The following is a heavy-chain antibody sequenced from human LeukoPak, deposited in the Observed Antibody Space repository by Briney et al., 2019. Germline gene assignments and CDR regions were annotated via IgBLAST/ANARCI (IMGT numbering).Heavy chain of an antibody. CDR3: ARAKYNDYGDYRWGYYFDY. CDR2: ISYDGSNK. V-gene: IGHV3-30-3*01. Sequence: GGSLRLSCAASGFTFSSYAMHWVRQAPGKGLEWVAVISYDGSNKYYADSVKGRFTISRDNSKNTLYLQMNNLRAEDTAVYYCARAKYNDYGDYRWGYYFDYWGQGTLVTVSS. D-gene: IGHD4-17*01. CDR1: GFTFSSYA. J-gene: IGHJ4*02.